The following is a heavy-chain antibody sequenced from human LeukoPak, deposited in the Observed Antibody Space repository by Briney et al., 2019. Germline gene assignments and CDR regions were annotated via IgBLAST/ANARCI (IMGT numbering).Heavy chain of an antibody. CDR3: AKGNILTGYNNPYYFDY. CDR1: GFTFSSYG. D-gene: IGHD3-9*01. J-gene: IGHJ4*02. Sequence: GGSLRLSCAASGFTFSSYGIHWVRQAPGKGLEWVAVIWYDGSNKYYADSVKGRFTISRDNSKNTLYLQMNSLRAEDTAVYYCAKGNILTGYNNPYYFDYWGQGTLVTVSS. V-gene: IGHV3-33*06. CDR2: IWYDGSNK.